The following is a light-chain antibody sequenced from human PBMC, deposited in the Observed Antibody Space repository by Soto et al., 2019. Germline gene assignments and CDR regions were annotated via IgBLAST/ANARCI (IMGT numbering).Light chain of an antibody. V-gene: IGKV1-33*01. CDR2: DAS. Sequence: DIQMTQSPSSLSACVGDRVTITCQTSQDISNYLNWYQQKPGKAPKLLIYDASNLETGVPSRFSGSGSGTDFTFTISSLQPEDIATYYCQQYDNLPPFTFGGGNKVEIK. CDR3: QQYDNLPPFT. CDR1: QDISNY. J-gene: IGKJ4*01.